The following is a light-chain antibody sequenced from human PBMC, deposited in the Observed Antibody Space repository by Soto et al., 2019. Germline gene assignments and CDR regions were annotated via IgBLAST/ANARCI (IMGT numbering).Light chain of an antibody. CDR1: QSVTSSY. Sequence: EIGLTQSPGTLSLSPGERATLSCRASQSVTSSYLAWYQQKSGQAPRLLIYVASSRATGIPDRFSGSGSGTDFTLTISRLEPEDFAVYYCHQYGSAPYTFGQGTKLEIK. CDR3: HQYGSAPYT. CDR2: VAS. J-gene: IGKJ2*01. V-gene: IGKV3-20*01.